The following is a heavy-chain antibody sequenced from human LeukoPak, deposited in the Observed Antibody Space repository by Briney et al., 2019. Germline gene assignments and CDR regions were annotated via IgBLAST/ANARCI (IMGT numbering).Heavy chain of an antibody. D-gene: IGHD5-24*01. Sequence: KISCKGSGYRFTSYWIGWVRQAPGQGLEWMGGIIPIFGTANYAQKFQGRVTITTDESTSTAYMELSSLRSEDTAVYYCARETEMATMQYYFDYWGQGTLVTVSS. CDR3: ARETEMATMQYYFDY. CDR2: IIPIFGTA. J-gene: IGHJ4*02. CDR1: GYRFTSYW. V-gene: IGHV1-69*05.